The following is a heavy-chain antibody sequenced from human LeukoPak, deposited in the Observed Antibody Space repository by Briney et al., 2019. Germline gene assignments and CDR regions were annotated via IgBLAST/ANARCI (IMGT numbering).Heavy chain of an antibody. V-gene: IGHV4-59*01. J-gene: IGHJ4*02. CDR1: GGSISIYY. D-gene: IGHD5-18*01. Sequence: SETLSLTCTVSGGSISIYYWSWIRQPPGKGLEWIGYIYYSGSTNYNPSLKIRVTISVATSKNQFSLKLSSVTAADTAVYYCATSCSYGPFDYWGQGTLVTVSS. CDR2: IYYSGST. CDR3: ATSCSYGPFDY.